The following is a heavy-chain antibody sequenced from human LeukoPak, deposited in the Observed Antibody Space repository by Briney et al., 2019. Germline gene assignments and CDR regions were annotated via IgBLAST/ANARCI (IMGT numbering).Heavy chain of an antibody. J-gene: IGHJ4*02. CDR1: GYTFTSYG. CDR2: ISAYNGNT. CDR3: ARDHAVEMATVIDY. Sequence: ASVKVSCKASGYTFTSYGISWVRQAPGQGLEWMGWISAYNGNTNYAQKLQGRVTMTTDTSTSTAYMELRSLRSDDTAVYYCARDHAVEMATVIDYWGQGTLVTVSS. D-gene: IGHD5-24*01. V-gene: IGHV1-18*01.